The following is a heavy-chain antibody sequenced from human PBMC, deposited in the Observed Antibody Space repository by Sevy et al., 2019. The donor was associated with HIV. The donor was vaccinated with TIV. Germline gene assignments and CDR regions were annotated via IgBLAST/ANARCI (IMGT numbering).Heavy chain of an antibody. CDR2: ITPVFGAP. V-gene: IGHV1-69*13. D-gene: IGHD2-2*01. CDR3: ARVGDIVVVPSATHNWFDP. Sequence: SVKVSCKASGGTFSRFTITWVRQAPGQGLEYMGGITPVFGAPIYTQKFQGRVSITADESATTVNMELKSLRSEDTAVYYCARVGDIVVVPSATHNWFDPWGQGTLVTVSS. J-gene: IGHJ5*02. CDR1: GGTFSRFT.